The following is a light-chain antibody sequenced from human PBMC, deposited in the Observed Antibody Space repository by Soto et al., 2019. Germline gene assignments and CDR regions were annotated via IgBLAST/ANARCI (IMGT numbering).Light chain of an antibody. CDR3: QQCNNWPPWT. Sequence: EIVMTQSPATLSVSPGEKATLSCRASQCVSSNLAWYQQKPGQAPRLLIYDASTRATGIPARFSGSGSGTEFTLTISSLQSEDFAVYYCQQCNNWPPWTFGQGTKVEIK. CDR2: DAS. V-gene: IGKV3-15*01. J-gene: IGKJ1*01. CDR1: QCVSSN.